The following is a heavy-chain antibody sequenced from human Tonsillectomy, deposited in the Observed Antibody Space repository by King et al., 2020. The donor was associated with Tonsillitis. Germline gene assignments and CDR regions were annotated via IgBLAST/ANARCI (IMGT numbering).Heavy chain of an antibody. V-gene: IGHV4-31*03. CDR1: GDSISSGGYY. D-gene: IGHD2-2*01. CDR2: IYYTGNT. CDR3: ARVLPGQPLPPPFWHFDL. Sequence: QLQESGPGLVKPSQTLSLTCTVSGDSISSGGYYWSWIRQHPGKGLEWIGYIYYTGNTYYHPSLKSRVAISVDTSNNQFSLKLNSVTAADTAVYFCARVLPGQPLPPPFWHFDLWGRGSLVTVSS. J-gene: IGHJ2*01.